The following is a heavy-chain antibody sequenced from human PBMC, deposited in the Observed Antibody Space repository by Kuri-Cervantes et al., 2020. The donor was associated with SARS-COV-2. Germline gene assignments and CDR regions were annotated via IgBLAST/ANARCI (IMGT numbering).Heavy chain of an antibody. CDR3: ARSNYSPYGLDY. CDR2: IYYSGST. J-gene: IGHJ4*02. CDR1: GGSISSYY. Sequence: SETLSLTCTVSGGSISSYYWSWIRQPPGKGLEWIGYIYYSGSTNYNPSLKSRVTISVDTSKNPFSLKLSSVTAADTAVYYCARSNYSPYGLDYWGQGTLVTVSS. D-gene: IGHD3-10*01. V-gene: IGHV4-59*08.